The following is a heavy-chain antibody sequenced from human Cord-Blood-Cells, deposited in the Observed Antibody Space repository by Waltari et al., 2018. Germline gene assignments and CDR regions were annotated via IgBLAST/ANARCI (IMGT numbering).Heavy chain of an antibody. J-gene: IGHJ3*02. CDR1: GFTFGDYA. CDR3: VRYCSSTSCYAWAVDI. CDR2: ITSKAYGRKT. Sequence: EVQLVESGGGLVKPGRYLRLSCTAPGFTFGDYAMSWFRQAPGKGLVWVGFITSKAYGRKTEYAASVNGRFTISSDASKSIDYRQMHHLKTEDTAVYYCVRYCSSTSCYAWAVDIWGQGTMVTFSS. V-gene: IGHV3-49*05. D-gene: IGHD2-2*01.